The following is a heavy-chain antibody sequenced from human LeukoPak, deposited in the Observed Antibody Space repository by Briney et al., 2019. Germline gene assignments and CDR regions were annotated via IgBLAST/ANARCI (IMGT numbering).Heavy chain of an antibody. CDR2: ISSNGVST. Sequence: PGGSLRLSCSASGFTFSSYAMHWVRQAPGKGLEYVSAISSNGVSTYYADSVKDRFTISRDNSKNTLYLQMSSLRVEDTAVYYCVKVSRYGSRRGGAFDIWGQGTIVTVSS. J-gene: IGHJ3*02. CDR3: VKVSRYGSRRGGAFDI. V-gene: IGHV3-64D*06. CDR1: GFTFSSYA. D-gene: IGHD3-10*01.